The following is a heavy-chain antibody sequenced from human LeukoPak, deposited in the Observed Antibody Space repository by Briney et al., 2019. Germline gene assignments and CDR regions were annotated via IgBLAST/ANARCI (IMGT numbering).Heavy chain of an antibody. CDR1: GDSVSTTNYY. D-gene: IGHD3-3*01. CDR3: AKLGDYDFWSGYFYYFDY. CDR2: ISYTGNT. J-gene: IGHJ4*02. Sequence: SETLSLTCTVSGDSVSTTNYYWGWIRQPPGRGLEWIGSISYTGNTYYSPSLRSRITVSIDTSKNQFSPTLTSVTAADTAVYYCAKLGDYDFWSGYFYYFDYWGQGTLVTVSS. V-gene: IGHV4-39*01.